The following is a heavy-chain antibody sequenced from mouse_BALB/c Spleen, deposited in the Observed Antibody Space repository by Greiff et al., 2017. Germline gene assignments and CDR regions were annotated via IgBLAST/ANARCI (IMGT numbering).Heavy chain of an antibody. Sequence: VKLMESGPGLVAPSQSLSITCTVSGFSLTSYGVHWVRQPPGKGLEWLGVIWAGGSTNYNSALMSRLSISKDNSKSQVFLKMNSLQTDDTAMYYCARDGGNCGAMDYWGQGTSVTVSS. J-gene: IGHJ4*01. V-gene: IGHV2-9*02. CDR2: IWAGGST. CDR1: GFSLTSYG. D-gene: IGHD2-1*01. CDR3: ARDGGNCGAMDY.